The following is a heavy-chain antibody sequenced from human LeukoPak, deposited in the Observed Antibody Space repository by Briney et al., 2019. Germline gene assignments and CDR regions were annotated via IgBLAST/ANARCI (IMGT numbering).Heavy chain of an antibody. Sequence: PGGSLRLSCVGSGXPFSSYSMNWVRQAPGKGLEWVSFIRYSGTTVYYADSLKGRFTISRDNAKNSLYLQMDSLRDEDTAVYYCARAAMYSGLYAFDVWGQGTMVTVSS. CDR1: GXPFSSYS. CDR3: ARAAMYSGLYAFDV. V-gene: IGHV3-48*02. J-gene: IGHJ3*01. CDR2: IRYSGTTV. D-gene: IGHD2-2*01.